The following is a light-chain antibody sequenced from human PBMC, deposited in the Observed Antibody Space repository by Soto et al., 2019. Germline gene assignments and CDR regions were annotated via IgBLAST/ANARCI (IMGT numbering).Light chain of an antibody. V-gene: IGKV3-20*01. CDR3: QQSETWPHT. Sequence: EIVLTQSPGTLSSSPGERATLSCRASQTVTSNYLAWYQQKPGQAPRLLFFGASIRATGLPDRFSGGGSGTDFTLTISRLEPEDFAVYYCQQSETWPHTFGQGTKLEIK. J-gene: IGKJ2*01. CDR2: GAS. CDR1: QTVTSNY.